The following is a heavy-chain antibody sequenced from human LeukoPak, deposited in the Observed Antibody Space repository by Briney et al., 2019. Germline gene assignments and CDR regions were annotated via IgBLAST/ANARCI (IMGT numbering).Heavy chain of an antibody. D-gene: IGHD6-25*01. V-gene: IGHV4-30-2*01. CDR2: IYHSGST. Sequence: SETLSLTCAVSGGSISSGGYSWSWIRQPPGKGLEWIGYIYHSGSTYYNPSLKSRVTISVDRSKNQFSLKLSSVTAADTAVYYCARASIRLGKVRAFDIWGQGTMVTVSS. CDR1: GGSISSGGYS. CDR3: ARASIRLGKVRAFDI. J-gene: IGHJ3*02.